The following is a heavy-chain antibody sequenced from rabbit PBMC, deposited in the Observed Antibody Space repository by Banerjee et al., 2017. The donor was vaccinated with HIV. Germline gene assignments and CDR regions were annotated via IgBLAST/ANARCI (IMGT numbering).Heavy chain of an antibody. CDR1: GFSFSNKYV. Sequence: QEQLEESGGDLVKPEGSLTLTCTASGFSFSNKYVMCWVRQAPGKGLEWIACINTSSGNTVYASWAKGRFTITGSTSLNTVTLQLNSLTAADTATYFCARGWGNNAGYYFDLWGQGTLVTVS. J-gene: IGHJ4*01. CDR3: ARGWGNNAGYYFDL. D-gene: IGHD1-1*01. CDR2: INTSSGNT. V-gene: IGHV1S45*01.